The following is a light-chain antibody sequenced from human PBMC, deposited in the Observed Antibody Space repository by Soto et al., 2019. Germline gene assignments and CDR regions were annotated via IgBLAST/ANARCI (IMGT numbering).Light chain of an antibody. Sequence: NFMLTQPHSVSESPGKTVTISCTGSSGSIASNYVQWYQQRPGSAPTTVIYEDNQRPSGVPDRFSGPIDSSSNSASLTISGLKTEDEADYYCQSYDSSNLWVFGGGTKLTVL. J-gene: IGLJ3*02. V-gene: IGLV6-57*02. CDR1: SGSIASNY. CDR2: EDN. CDR3: QSYDSSNLWV.